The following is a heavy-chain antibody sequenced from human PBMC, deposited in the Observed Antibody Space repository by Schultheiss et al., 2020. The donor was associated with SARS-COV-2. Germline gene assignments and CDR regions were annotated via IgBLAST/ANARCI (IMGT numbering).Heavy chain of an antibody. Sequence: GGSLRLSCAASGFTFSGSAMHWVRQAPGKGLEWVGRIKSKTDGGTTDYAAPVKGRFTISRDDSKNTLYLQMNSLKTEDTAVYYCTTEVLRYFDWLLGYRYFDYWGQGTLVTVSS. CDR1: GFTFSGSA. CDR3: TTEVLRYFDWLLGYRYFDY. D-gene: IGHD3-9*01. CDR2: IKSKTDGGTT. J-gene: IGHJ4*02. V-gene: IGHV3-15*01.